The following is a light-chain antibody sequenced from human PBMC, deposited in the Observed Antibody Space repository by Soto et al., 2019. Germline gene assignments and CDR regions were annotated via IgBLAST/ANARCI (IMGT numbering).Light chain of an antibody. CDR2: GVS. CDR3: HQNDSSWT. V-gene: IGKV3-20*01. CDR1: QSVPSNF. J-gene: IGKJ1*01. Sequence: EIVLTQSPGTLSLSPGERATLSCRASQSVPSNFLAWYQQKPGQAPILVIYGVSRRATGIPDRFSGSGSGTTFPPTISRLRPEDLAVYYCHQNDSSWTLGQGTKVEIK.